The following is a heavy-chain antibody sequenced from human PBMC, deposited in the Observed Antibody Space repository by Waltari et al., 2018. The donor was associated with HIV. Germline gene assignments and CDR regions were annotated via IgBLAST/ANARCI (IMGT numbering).Heavy chain of an antibody. CDR3: ARGSWDIVRT. D-gene: IGHD2-8*01. CDR1: GYTFISYD. CDR2: MNTNSGNT. Sequence: QVQLVQSGAEVKKPGDSVKVACKASGYTFISYDINWVRQATGKGLEWMGWMNTNSGNTGYAQKFQGRVTMTRNTSISTAYMVLSSLRSEDTAVYYCARGSWDIVRTWGQGTLVTVSS. J-gene: IGHJ5*02. V-gene: IGHV1-8*01.